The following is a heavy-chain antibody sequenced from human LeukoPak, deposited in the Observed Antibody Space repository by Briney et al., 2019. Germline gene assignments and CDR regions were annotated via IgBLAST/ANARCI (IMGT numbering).Heavy chain of an antibody. CDR2: IYYSGST. CDR3: ARDLYGGNRVVAY. CDR1: GGSISSSSYY. V-gene: IGHV4-39*07. J-gene: IGHJ4*02. Sequence: SETLSLTCTVSGGSISSSSYYWGWIRQPPGKGLEWIGSIYYSGSTYYNPSLKSRVTISVDTSKNQFSLKLSSVTAADTAVYYCARDLYGGNRVVAYWGQGTLVTVSS. D-gene: IGHD4-23*01.